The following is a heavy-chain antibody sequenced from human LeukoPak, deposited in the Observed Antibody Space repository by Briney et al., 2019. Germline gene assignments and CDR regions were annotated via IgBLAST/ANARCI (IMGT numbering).Heavy chain of an antibody. Sequence: PGGSLRLSCAASGITFSTHAMNWVRQAPGKGLEWVSYISSSGSTIYYADSVKGRFTISRDNAKNSLYLQMNSLRAEDTAVYYCAELGITMIGGVWGKGTTVTISS. CDR1: GITFSTHA. CDR2: ISSSGSTI. J-gene: IGHJ6*04. D-gene: IGHD3-10*02. V-gene: IGHV3-48*03. CDR3: AELGITMIGGV.